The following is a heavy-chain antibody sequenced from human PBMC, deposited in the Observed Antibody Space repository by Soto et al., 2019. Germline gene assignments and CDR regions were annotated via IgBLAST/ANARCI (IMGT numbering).Heavy chain of an antibody. CDR1: GDSISSDKW. CDR2: IHHSGNS. D-gene: IGHD6-13*01. Sequence: SETLSLTCAVSGDSISSDKWWSWVRQPPGKGLEWIGEIHHSGNSNYNPSLKSRVIISVDKSKNQFSLNLSSVTDADTAVYYCARESSSSCHDYWGQGTLVTVSS. J-gene: IGHJ4*02. V-gene: IGHV4-4*02. CDR3: ARESSSSCHDY.